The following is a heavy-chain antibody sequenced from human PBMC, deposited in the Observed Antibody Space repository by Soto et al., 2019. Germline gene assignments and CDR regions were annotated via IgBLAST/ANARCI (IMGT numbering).Heavy chain of an antibody. CDR2: ISYDGSNK. CDR1: GFTFSSYA. D-gene: IGHD3-22*01. CDR3: AAGKLGGYYDSSGSSIFDY. V-gene: IGHV3-30-3*01. J-gene: IGHJ4*02. Sequence: GGSLRLSRAASGFTFSSYAMHWVRQAPGKGLEWVAVISYDGSNKYYADSVKGRFTISRDNSKNTLYLQMNSPRAEDTAVYYCAAGKLGGYYDSSGSSIFDYWGQGTLVTVSS.